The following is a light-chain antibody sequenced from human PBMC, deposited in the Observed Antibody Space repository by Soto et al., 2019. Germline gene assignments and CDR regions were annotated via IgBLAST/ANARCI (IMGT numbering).Light chain of an antibody. J-gene: IGLJ3*02. V-gene: IGLV2-8*01. CDR3: TSYVGNNIWV. CDR2: EVT. Sequence: QSALTQPPSASGSPGQSVTISCTGTSSEVAAYNYVSWYQQYPGKAPKLMIYEVTKRPSGVPDRFSGSKSGNTASLTVSGLQAEDEADYYCTSYVGNNIWVFGGGTKVTVL. CDR1: SSEVAAYNY.